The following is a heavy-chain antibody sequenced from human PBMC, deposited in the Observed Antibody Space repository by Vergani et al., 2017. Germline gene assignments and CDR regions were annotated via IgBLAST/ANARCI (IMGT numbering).Heavy chain of an antibody. D-gene: IGHD7-27*01. CDR1: GGSFSGYY. V-gene: IGHV4-34*01. J-gene: IGHJ4*02. Sequence: QVQLQQWGAGLLKPSETLSLTCAVYGGSFSGYYWSWIRQPPGKGLEWIGEIYHSGSTNYNPSLKSRVTISVDTSKNQFSLKLSSVTAADTAVYYCARRTSWGWKVFDYWGQGTLVTVSS. CDR3: ARRTSWGWKVFDY. CDR2: IYHSGST.